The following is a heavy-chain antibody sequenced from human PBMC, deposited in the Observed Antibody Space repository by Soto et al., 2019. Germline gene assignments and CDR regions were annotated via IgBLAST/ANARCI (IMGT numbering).Heavy chain of an antibody. Sequence: SVKVSCKASGGTFSSYSISWVLQAPGQGLEWMGGIIPIFGTANYAQKFQGRVTITADESTSTAYMELSSLRSEDTAVYYCARDSSSIVVVPAAIANRGYPGNYYYGMDVWGQGTTVTVSS. CDR2: IIPIFGTA. CDR3: ARDSSSIVVVPAAIANRGYPGNYYYGMDV. V-gene: IGHV1-69*13. D-gene: IGHD2-2*01. CDR1: GGTFSSYS. J-gene: IGHJ6*02.